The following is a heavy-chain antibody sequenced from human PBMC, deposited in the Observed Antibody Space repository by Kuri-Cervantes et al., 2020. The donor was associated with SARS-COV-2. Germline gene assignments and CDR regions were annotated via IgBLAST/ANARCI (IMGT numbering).Heavy chain of an antibody. D-gene: IGHD6-6*01. J-gene: IGHJ4*02. CDR2: IYHSGST. CDR3: ARTYSSSSLFYDY. V-gene: IGHV4-4*02. Sequence: GSLRLSCAVSGGSISSSNWWSWVRQPPGKGLEWIGEIYHSGSTNYNPSLKSRVTISVDKSKNQFSLKLSSVTAADTAVYHCARTYSSSSLFYDYWGQGTLVTVSS. CDR1: GGSISSSNW.